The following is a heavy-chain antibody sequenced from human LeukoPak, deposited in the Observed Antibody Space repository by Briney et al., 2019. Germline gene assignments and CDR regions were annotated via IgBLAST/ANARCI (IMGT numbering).Heavy chain of an antibody. D-gene: IGHD3-10*01. V-gene: IGHV3-66*04. CDR2: IYSGGST. Sequence: GGSLRLSCAASGFTVSSNYMIWLRQAPGKGREGVPVIYSGGSTYYADSVDGGFTISRDNTKNTLYLQTNSQRGEDTAVYYGAKLWIGPDDALDIWGQGTMVTVSS. CDR1: GFTVSSNY. CDR3: AKLWIGPDDALDI. J-gene: IGHJ3*02.